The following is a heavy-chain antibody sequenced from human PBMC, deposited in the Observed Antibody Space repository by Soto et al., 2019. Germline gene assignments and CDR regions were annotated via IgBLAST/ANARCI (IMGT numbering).Heavy chain of an antibody. J-gene: IGHJ4*02. V-gene: IGHV5-10-1*01. Sequence: PGESLKISCKGSGYSFAGYWITWVRQKPGKGLEWMGRIDPSDSQTYYSPSFRGHVTISVTKSITTVFLQWSSLRASDTAMYYCARQIYDSYTGPKFQYSFDSGGQGTPVTVS. D-gene: IGHD3-16*01. CDR2: IDPSDSQT. CDR1: GYSFAGYW. CDR3: ARQIYDSYTGPKFQYSFDS.